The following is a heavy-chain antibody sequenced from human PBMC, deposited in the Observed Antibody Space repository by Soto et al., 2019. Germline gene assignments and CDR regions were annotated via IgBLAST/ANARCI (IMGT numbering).Heavy chain of an antibody. J-gene: IGHJ6*02. CDR2: IYWDDDK. V-gene: IGHV2-5*02. D-gene: IGHD6-19*01. CDR1: GFSLSTSGVG. Sequence: QITLKESGPTLVKPTQTLTLTCTFSGFSLSTSGVGVGWIRQPPGKALEWLALIYWDDDKRYSPSLKSRLTIPKDTSKNPVVLTMTNMDPVDTATYYCAHKLSSSGWYRYDYYYGMDVWGQGTTVTVSS. CDR3: AHKLSSSGWYRYDYYYGMDV.